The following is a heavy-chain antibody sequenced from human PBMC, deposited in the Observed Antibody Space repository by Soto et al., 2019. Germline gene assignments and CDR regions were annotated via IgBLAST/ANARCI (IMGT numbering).Heavy chain of an antibody. V-gene: IGHV3-7*01. Sequence: EELLVESGGGLVQSGGSLRLSCAASGFTFSSYWMSWVRQAPGMGLEWVANVKQDGSDKYYADSVKGRFTISRDNAKNSLHLQMNSLRAEDTAVYYCVRGLYSRTDYWGQGALVTVSS. CDR1: GFTFSSYW. J-gene: IGHJ4*02. CDR3: VRGLYSRTDY. CDR2: VKQDGSDK. D-gene: IGHD6-13*01.